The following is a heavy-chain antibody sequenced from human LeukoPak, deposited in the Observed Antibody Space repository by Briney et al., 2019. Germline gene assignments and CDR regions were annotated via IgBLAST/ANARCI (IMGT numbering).Heavy chain of an antibody. D-gene: IGHD2-8*01. Sequence: ASVKVSCKASGGTFSSYAISWVRQAPGQGLEWMGIINPSGGSTSYAQKFQGRVTMTRDTSTSTVYMELSSLRSEDTAVYYCAREAGYCTNGVCRYGMDVWGQGTTVTVSS. J-gene: IGHJ6*02. V-gene: IGHV1-46*01. CDR3: AREAGYCTNGVCRYGMDV. CDR1: GGTFSSYA. CDR2: INPSGGST.